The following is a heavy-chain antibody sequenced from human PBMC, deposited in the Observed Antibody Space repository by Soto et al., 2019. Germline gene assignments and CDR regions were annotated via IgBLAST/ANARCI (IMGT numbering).Heavy chain of an antibody. CDR1: GFTFDDYA. CDR2: ISWNSGSI. CDR3: AKEMARRRMGSRDRIWSGPIDY. Sequence: PGGSLRLSCAASGFTFDDYAMHWVRQAPGKGLEWVSGISWNSGSIGYADSVKGRFTISRDNAKNSLYLQMNSLRAEDTALYYCAKEMARRRMGSRDRIWSGPIDYWGQGTLVTVSS. V-gene: IGHV3-9*01. J-gene: IGHJ4*02. D-gene: IGHD3-3*01.